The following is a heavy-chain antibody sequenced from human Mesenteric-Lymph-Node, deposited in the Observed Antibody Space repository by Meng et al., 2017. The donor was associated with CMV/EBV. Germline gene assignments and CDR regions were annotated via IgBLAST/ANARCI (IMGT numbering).Heavy chain of an antibody. CDR3: AREAYYDFWSDPGGAFDI. D-gene: IGHD3-3*01. J-gene: IGHJ3*02. CDR1: GFTFSNYA. CDR2: ISHDGIFK. Sequence: GGSLRLSCAASGFTFSNYAIYWVRQAPGKGLEWVAVISHDGIFKFYADSVKGRFTISRDNSKNTLYLQMNSLRAEDTAVYFCAREAYYDFWSDPGGAFDIWGQGTMVTVSS. V-gene: IGHV3-30*04.